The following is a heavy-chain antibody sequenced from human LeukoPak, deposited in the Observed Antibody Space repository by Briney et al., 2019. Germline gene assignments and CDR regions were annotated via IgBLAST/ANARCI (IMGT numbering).Heavy chain of an antibody. Sequence: ASVKVSCKASGGTFSSYAISWVRQALGQGLEWMGGIIPIFGTANYAQKFQGRVTITADESTSTAYMELSSLRSEDTAVYYCTIKADNWYFDLWGRGTLVTVSS. CDR1: GGTFSSYA. CDR2: IIPIFGTA. CDR3: TIKADNWYFDL. D-gene: IGHD6-13*01. V-gene: IGHV1-69*13. J-gene: IGHJ2*01.